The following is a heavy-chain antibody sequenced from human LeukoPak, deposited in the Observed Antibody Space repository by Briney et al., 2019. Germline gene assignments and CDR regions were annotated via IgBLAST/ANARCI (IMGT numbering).Heavy chain of an antibody. CDR1: GFTFSTYG. D-gene: IGHD3-10*01. CDR3: ARPRSKGKRDAFDI. V-gene: IGHV4-59*12. CDR2: IYYSGST. Sequence: GSLRLSCAASGFTFSTYGMSWVRQAPGKGLEWIGYIYYSGSTNYNPSLKSRVTISVDTSKNQFSLKLSSVTAADTAVYYCARPRSKGKRDAFDIWGQGTMVTVSS. J-gene: IGHJ3*02.